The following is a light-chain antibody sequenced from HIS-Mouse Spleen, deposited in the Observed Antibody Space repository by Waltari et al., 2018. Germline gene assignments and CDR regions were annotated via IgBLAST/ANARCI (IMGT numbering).Light chain of an antibody. J-gene: IGKJ1*01. CDR2: AAS. V-gene: IGKV1-9*01. CDR1: QDVRRY. CDR3: QQLHSYPPT. Sequence: DIPLTQSPSFLSASVGDRVTITCQTSQDVRRYLAWYQQKPRKAPKLLIYAASTLQIGVPSRISGRGSGTAVPYTYSSLQTEDFATYDCQQLHSYPPTFGQGTKVEIK.